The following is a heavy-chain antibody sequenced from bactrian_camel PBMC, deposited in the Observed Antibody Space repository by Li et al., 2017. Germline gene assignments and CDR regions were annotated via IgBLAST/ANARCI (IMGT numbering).Heavy chain of an antibody. J-gene: IGHJ6*01. CDR1: VSSANDYC. CDR2: IGMDGRT. CDR3: AAEGPSWDSDSCVNSEIGY. Sequence: HVQLVESGGGSVQAGGSLRLSCAVSVSSANDYCLGWFRRGPGRSREGVAAIGMDGRTFHAGSVKGRFTISKDVVKNLVYLQMNDLKPEDTAVYYCAAEGPSWDSDSCVNSEIGYWCQGTQVTVS. V-gene: IGHV3S53*01.